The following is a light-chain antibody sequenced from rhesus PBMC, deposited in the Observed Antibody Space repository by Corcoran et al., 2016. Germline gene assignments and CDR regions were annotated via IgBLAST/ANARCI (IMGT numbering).Light chain of an antibody. CDR2: AAS. V-gene: IGKV1S12*01. CDR3: QHYYDNPWT. CDR1: QNIYSN. J-gene: IGKJ1*01. Sequence: DIQMTQSPSALSASVGDRVTISCRASQNIYSNLAWYQQKPGKAPKLLIYAASSLQTGIPSRFSGSGTGTDFTLTISSLQPEDSAAYYCQHYYDNPWTFGKGTKVEIK.